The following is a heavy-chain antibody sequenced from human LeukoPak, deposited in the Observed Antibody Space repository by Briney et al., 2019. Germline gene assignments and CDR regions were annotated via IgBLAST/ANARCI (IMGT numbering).Heavy chain of an antibody. D-gene: IGHD3-3*01. Sequence: SETLSLTCTVSGGSISSYYWSWIRQPPGKGLEWIGYIYYSGSTNYNPSPKSRVTISVDTSKNQFSLKLSSVTAADTAVYYCARHPAVSYDFWSGYPAHFDYWGQGTLVTVSS. CDR3: ARHPAVSYDFWSGYPAHFDY. V-gene: IGHV4-59*08. CDR1: GGSISSYY. J-gene: IGHJ4*02. CDR2: IYYSGST.